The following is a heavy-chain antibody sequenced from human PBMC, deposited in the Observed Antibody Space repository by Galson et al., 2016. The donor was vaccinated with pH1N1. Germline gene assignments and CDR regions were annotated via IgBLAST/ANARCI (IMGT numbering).Heavy chain of an antibody. CDR3: ARDMTSLLRGASYFDN. J-gene: IGHJ4*02. Sequence: LSLTCNVSGYSISSGYFWGWIRQPPGRGLEWIGSMYHSGTTYYNPSLKSRVTMSLDTSKNQFSLNLSSVTAADTAMYYCARDMTSLLRGASYFDNWGPGTPVTVSS. V-gene: IGHV4-38-2*02. CDR1: GYSISSGYF. D-gene: IGHD3-10*01. CDR2: MYHSGTT.